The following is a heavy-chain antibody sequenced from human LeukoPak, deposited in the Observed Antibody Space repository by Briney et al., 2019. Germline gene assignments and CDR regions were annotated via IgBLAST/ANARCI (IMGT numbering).Heavy chain of an antibody. CDR3: ARPNFLYTYAYGY. D-gene: IGHD3-16*01. V-gene: IGHV4-34*01. J-gene: IGHJ1*01. CDR1: GGSFSGYY. Sequence: SETLSLTCAVYGGSFSGYYWSWVRQPPGEELEWIGEINHSGITNNNPSLKSRVTISVDTSKNQFSLKLSSVTAADTAVYYCARPNFLYTYAYGYWGQGTLVTVSS. CDR2: INHSGIT.